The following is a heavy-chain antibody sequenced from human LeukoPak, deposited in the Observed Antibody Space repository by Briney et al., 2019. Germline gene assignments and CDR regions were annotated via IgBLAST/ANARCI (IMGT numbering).Heavy chain of an antibody. J-gene: IGHJ4*02. CDR2: IYTSGST. V-gene: IGHV4-4*07. CDR1: GGSISSYY. D-gene: IGHD3-3*01. CDR3: ARERGNFGVVSFDY. Sequence: SETLSLTCTVSGGSISSYYWSWIRQPAGKGLEWIGRIYTSGSTNYNPSLKSRVTMSVDTSKNQFSLKLSSVTAADTAVYYCARERGNFGVVSFDYWGQGTLVTVSS.